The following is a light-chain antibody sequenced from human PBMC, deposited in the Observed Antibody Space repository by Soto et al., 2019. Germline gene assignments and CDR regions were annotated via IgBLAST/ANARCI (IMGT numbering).Light chain of an antibody. J-gene: IGKJ1*01. CDR1: QTINNW. CDR2: DVS. CDR3: QQYNTYLT. V-gene: IGKV1-5*01. Sequence: EIQITQSPSTLSASLGDTVTITCRASQTINNWLAWYQQKPGKSPKLLIYDVSSLESGVPSRFSGSGSGTQFTLTITSLQPDDSATYYCQQYNTYLTFGQGTKVDIK.